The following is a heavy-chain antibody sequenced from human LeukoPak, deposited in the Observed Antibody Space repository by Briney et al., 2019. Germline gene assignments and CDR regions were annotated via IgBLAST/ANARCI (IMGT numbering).Heavy chain of an antibody. D-gene: IGHD3-10*01. CDR1: GYTFTSYG. CDR2: ISAYNGNT. CDR3: ARVTMVRGVIIRIDY. J-gene: IGHJ4*02. Sequence: ASVKVSCKASGYTFTSYGISWVRQAPGQGLEWMGWISAYNGNTNYAQKLQGRVTMTTDTSTSTAYMELRSLRSDDTAVYYCARVTMVRGVIIRIDYWGQGTLVTVSS. V-gene: IGHV1-18*01.